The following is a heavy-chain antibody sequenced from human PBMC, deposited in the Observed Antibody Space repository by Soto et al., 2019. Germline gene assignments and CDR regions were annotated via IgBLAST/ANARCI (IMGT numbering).Heavy chain of an antibody. Sequence: PGGSLRLSCAASGFTFSSYGMHWVRQAPGKGLEWVAGISYDGSNEYYADSVKGRFTISRDNSKNTLHLQMNSLRAEDTAVYHCAKASSTYYYGSGIYPPDFWGQGTPVTVSS. J-gene: IGHJ4*02. CDR1: GFTFSSYG. V-gene: IGHV3-30*18. CDR3: AKASSTYYYGSGIYPPDF. D-gene: IGHD3-10*01. CDR2: ISYDGSNE.